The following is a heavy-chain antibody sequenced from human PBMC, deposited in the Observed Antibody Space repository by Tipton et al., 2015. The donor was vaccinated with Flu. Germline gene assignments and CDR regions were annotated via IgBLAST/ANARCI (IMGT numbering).Heavy chain of an antibody. J-gene: IGHJ4*02. V-gene: IGHV4-38-2*01. D-gene: IGHD3-10*01. CDR3: SRSTYYYGSGTSDY. CDR1: GEALGSNYF. Sequence: GEALGSNYFWGWIRQPPGKGLEWIGNIHRGGSPYHNPSLRSRVTMSLDTFQNHFSLKLISVTAADTAVYYCSRSTYYYGSGTSDYWGQGTLVTVSS. CDR2: IHRGGSP.